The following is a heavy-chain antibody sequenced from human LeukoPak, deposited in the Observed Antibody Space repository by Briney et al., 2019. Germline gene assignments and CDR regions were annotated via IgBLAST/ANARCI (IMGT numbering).Heavy chain of an antibody. V-gene: IGHV3-7*03. J-gene: IGHJ5*02. CDR2: IKTDGGEK. CDR3: ARDYTGYFP. Sequence: PGGSLRLSCEASGFTFSSYWMSWVRQAPGKGLEWVVNIKTDGGEKYYADSVKGRFTISRDNAKNSLYLQMNSLRAEDTAVYYCARDYTGYFPWGQGTLVIVSS. CDR1: GFTFSSYW. D-gene: IGHD3-9*01.